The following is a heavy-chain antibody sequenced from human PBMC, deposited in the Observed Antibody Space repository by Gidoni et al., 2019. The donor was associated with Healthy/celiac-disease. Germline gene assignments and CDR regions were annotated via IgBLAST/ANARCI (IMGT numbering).Heavy chain of an antibody. V-gene: IGHV3-23*01. CDR3: AEGWLQLYAFDI. CDR1: GFTFSSYA. D-gene: IGHD5-12*01. Sequence: EVQLLESGGGLVQPGGSLRLSCAASGFTFSSYAMSWVRQAPGKGLEWVSAISGSGGSTYYADSVKGRFTISRDNSKNTLYLQMNSLRAEDTAVYYCAEGWLQLYAFDIWGQGTMVTVSS. CDR2: ISGSGGST. J-gene: IGHJ3*02.